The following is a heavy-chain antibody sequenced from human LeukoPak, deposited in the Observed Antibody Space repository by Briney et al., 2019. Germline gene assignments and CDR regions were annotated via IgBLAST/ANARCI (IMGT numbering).Heavy chain of an antibody. Sequence: GGSLRLFCAASGFTFSRYGMHWVRQAPGKGLEGVAVICYDGSNKYYADSVKGRFTISRDNSKNTLYLQMNSLRAEDTAVYYCARDCQLGHFDYWGQGTLVTVSS. D-gene: IGHD2-2*01. V-gene: IGHV3-33*01. CDR2: ICYDGSNK. J-gene: IGHJ4*02. CDR1: GFTFSRYG. CDR3: ARDCQLGHFDY.